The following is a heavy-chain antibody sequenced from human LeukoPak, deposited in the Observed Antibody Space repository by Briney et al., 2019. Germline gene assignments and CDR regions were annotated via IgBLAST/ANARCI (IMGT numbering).Heavy chain of an antibody. CDR2: INHSGST. CDR3: ARLNYLVVVPAAMRAGFDY. Sequence: SETLSLTCAVYGGSFSGYYWSWIRQPPGKGLDWIGEINHSGSTNYNPPLKSRVTISVDTSKNQFSLKLSSVTAADTAVYYCARLNYLVVVPAAMRAGFDYWGQGTLVTVSS. D-gene: IGHD2-2*01. V-gene: IGHV4-34*01. CDR1: GGSFSGYY. J-gene: IGHJ4*02.